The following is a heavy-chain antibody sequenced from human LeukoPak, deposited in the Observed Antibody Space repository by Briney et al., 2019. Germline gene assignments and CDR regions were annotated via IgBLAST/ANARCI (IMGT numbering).Heavy chain of an antibody. D-gene: IGHD5-12*01. CDR2: IYSGGST. CDR3: ARSPSRSYDYDY. J-gene: IGHJ4*02. V-gene: IGHV3-53*05. CDR1: GFTVSSNY. Sequence: GGSLRLSCAASGFTVSSNYMSWVRQAPGKGLEWVSVIYSGGSTYYADSVKGRFTISRDNSKNTLYLQMNSLRAEDTAVYYCARSPSRSYDYDYWGQGTLVTVSS.